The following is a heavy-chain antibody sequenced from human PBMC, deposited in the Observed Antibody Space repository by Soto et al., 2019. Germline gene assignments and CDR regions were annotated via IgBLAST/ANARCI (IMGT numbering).Heavy chain of an antibody. V-gene: IGHV3-30*18. CDR2: ISYDGSNK. Sequence: PGGSLRLSCAASGFTFSSHGMHWVRQAPGKGLEWVAVISYDGSNKYYADSVKGRFTISRDNSKNTLYLQMNSLRAEDTAVYYCAKGAPEYYYDSSGSIPFDYWGQGTLVTVSS. CDR1: GFTFSSHG. CDR3: AKGAPEYYYDSSGSIPFDY. D-gene: IGHD3-22*01. J-gene: IGHJ4*02.